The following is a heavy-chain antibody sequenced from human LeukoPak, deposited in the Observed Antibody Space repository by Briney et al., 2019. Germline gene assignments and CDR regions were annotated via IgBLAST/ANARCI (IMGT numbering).Heavy chain of an antibody. Sequence: SETLSLTCAVYGGSFSGYYWSWIRQPPGKGLEWIGEINHSGSTNYNPSLKSRVTISVDTSKNQFSLKLSSVTAEDTAVYYCARLAGSNYDILTGPYYYYYMDVWGKGTTVTVSS. V-gene: IGHV4-34*01. CDR1: GGSFSGYY. CDR3: ARLAGSNYDILTGPYYYYYMDV. D-gene: IGHD3-9*01. J-gene: IGHJ6*03. CDR2: INHSGST.